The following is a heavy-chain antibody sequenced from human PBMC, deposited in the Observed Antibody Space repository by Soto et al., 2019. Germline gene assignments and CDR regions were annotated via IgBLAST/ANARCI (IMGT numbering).Heavy chain of an antibody. J-gene: IGHJ4*02. Sequence: EVQLVQTGGGLIQPGGSLRLSCVASGFTVESNYMAWVRQAPGKGLEWVSGIYGDEITHYAGSVQGRFTISRDNSKNTLYLQMNNLRTEDTAVYYCSSGPTTVVKHLDWGQGTLVTVSS. D-gene: IGHD2-21*01. CDR1: GFTVESNY. CDR3: SSGPTTVVKHLD. CDR2: IYGDEIT. V-gene: IGHV3-53*02.